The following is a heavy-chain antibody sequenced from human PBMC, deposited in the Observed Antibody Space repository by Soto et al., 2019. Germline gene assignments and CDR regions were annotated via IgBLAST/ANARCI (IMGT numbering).Heavy chain of an antibody. CDR1: GYTFTSYA. Sequence: GASVKVSCKASGYTFTSYAMHWVRQAPGQGLEWMGWMNPNSGNTGYAQKFQGRVTMTRNTSISTAYMELSSLRSEDTAVYYCARGYCSSTSCYDAFDIWGQGTMVTVS. CDR2: MNPNSGNT. V-gene: IGHV1-8*02. CDR3: ARGYCSSTSCYDAFDI. D-gene: IGHD2-2*01. J-gene: IGHJ3*02.